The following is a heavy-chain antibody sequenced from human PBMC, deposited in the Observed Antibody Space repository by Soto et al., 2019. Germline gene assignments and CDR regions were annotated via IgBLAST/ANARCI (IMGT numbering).Heavy chain of an antibody. CDR1: GGSISTYY. CDR2: IYYSGST. V-gene: IGHV4-59*01. D-gene: IGHD2-21*01. J-gene: IGHJ5*02. Sequence: PSETLSLTCTVSGGSISTYYWSWIRQPPGKGLEWIGYIYYSGSTKYNPSLKSRVTISVETSKNQLSLKLTSVTAADTAVYYCAKGPFRSPAWLDPWGQGTLVTVSS. CDR3: AKGPFRSPAWLDP.